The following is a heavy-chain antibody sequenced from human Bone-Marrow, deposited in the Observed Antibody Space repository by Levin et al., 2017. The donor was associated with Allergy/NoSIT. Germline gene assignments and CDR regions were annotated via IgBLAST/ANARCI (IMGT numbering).Heavy chain of an antibody. CDR3: ARSQFSSGQRYDY. CDR2: IFYSGST. Sequence: SETLSLTCSVSGGSVRSDNYYWSWIRQPPGKRLEWIGYIFYSGSTNYNPSLESRVTMSVDTSKNQFSLRLNSVTAADTAVYYCARSQFSSGQRYDYWGQGALVTVSS. V-gene: IGHV4-61*01. J-gene: IGHJ4*02. D-gene: IGHD3-22*01. CDR1: GGSVRSDNYY.